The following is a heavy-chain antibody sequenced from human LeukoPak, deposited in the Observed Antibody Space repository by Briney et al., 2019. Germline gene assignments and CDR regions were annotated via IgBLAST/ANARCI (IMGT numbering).Heavy chain of an antibody. D-gene: IGHD3-9*01. CDR3: AKGYYFDILSGYSSLDS. J-gene: IGHJ4*02. CDR2: IRYDGSNK. CDR1: GFIFSNYG. Sequence: GGSLRLSCAASGFIFSNYGMHWVRQAPGKGLEWVAFIRYDGSNKYYADSVKGRFTISRDDSKNTLYLQMNSLRAEDTAAYYCAKGYYFDILSGYSSLDSWGQGTLATVSS. V-gene: IGHV3-30*02.